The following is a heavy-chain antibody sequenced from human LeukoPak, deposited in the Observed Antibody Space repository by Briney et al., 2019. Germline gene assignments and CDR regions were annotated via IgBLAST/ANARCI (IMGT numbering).Heavy chain of an antibody. CDR2: INIDGSST. Sequence: PGESLRLSCAASGFIFSSYWMHWVRQAPGKGLVWVSRINIDGSSTNYADSVKGRFTISRDNAKNTFYLQMNSLRAEDTAVYHCARENPASITWYPMSGYGMDVWGQGTTVTVSS. V-gene: IGHV3-74*01. D-gene: IGHD6-13*01. CDR3: ARENPASITWYPMSGYGMDV. CDR1: GFIFSSYW. J-gene: IGHJ6*02.